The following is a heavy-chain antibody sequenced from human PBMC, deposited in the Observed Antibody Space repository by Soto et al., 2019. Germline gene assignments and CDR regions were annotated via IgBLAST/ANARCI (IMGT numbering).Heavy chain of an antibody. Sequence: EVQLLESGGGLVQPGGSLRLSCAASGFTFSSYAMSWVRQAPGKGLEWVSGISGSGVSTYYADSVKGRFTISRDNSKTTLYLQRTSLRAEDTAVYYCANDRERIATRSIDYWGQATLVTVSS. CDR1: GFTFSSYA. J-gene: IGHJ4*02. CDR2: ISGSGVST. V-gene: IGHV3-23*01. D-gene: IGHD6-6*01. CDR3: ANDRERIATRSIDY.